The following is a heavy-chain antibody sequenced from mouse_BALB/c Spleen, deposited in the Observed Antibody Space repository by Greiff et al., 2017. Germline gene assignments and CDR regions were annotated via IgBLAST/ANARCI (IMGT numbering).Heavy chain of an antibody. V-gene: IGHV1S22*01. J-gene: IGHJ2*01. CDR1: GYTFTSYW. CDR3: TRLLPRDY. D-gene: IGHD2-12*01. Sequence: LQQPGSELVRPGASVKLSCKASGYTFTSYWMHWVKQRPGQGLEWIGNIYPGSGSTSYDEKFKSKATLTVDTSSSTAYMQLSSLTSEDSAVYYCTRLLPRDYWGQGTTLTVSS. CDR2: IYPGSGST.